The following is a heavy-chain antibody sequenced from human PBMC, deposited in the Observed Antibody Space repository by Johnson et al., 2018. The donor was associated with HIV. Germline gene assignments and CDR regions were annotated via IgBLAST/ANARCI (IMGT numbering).Heavy chain of an antibody. CDR2: IRYDGSNI. Sequence: QVQLVESGGGVVQPGGSLRLSCAASGFTFSSYGMHWVRQAPGKGLEWVAFIRYDGSNIYYADSVKGRFTISRDNAKNTLYLQMHSLSAEVTAVYYCASWVDTTFDIWGQGTMVTVSS. CDR1: GFTFSSYG. V-gene: IGHV3-30*02. J-gene: IGHJ3*02. D-gene: IGHD2-15*01. CDR3: ASWVDTTFDI.